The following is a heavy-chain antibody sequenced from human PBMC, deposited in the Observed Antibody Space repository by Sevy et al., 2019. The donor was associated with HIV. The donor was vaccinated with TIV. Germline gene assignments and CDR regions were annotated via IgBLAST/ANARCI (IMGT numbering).Heavy chain of an antibody. Sequence: GESLKISCAASGFTVSSNYISWVRQAPGKGLEWVSVIYSGGSTYYADSVKGRFTISRDNSKNTLYLQMNSLRAEDTAVYYCARGYSSSWYYFDYWGQGTLVTVSS. CDR2: IYSGGST. CDR3: ARGYSSSWYYFDY. V-gene: IGHV3-53*01. CDR1: GFTVSSNY. D-gene: IGHD6-13*01. J-gene: IGHJ4*02.